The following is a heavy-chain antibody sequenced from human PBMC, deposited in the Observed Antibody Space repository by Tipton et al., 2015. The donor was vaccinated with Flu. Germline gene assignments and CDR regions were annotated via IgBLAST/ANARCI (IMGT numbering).Heavy chain of an antibody. CDR2: IRSNAYGGTR. J-gene: IGHJ4*02. Sequence: LRLSCTTAGFTFGDYGMTWVRLAPGKGLNWVGFIRSNAYGGTREYAASVKGRFSISRDDSKSIAYLQMNSLKTEDTAVYYCTRVRASRGYYYDTSGYSYYFDYWGQGTLVTVSS. CDR1: GFTFGDYG. V-gene: IGHV3-49*04. D-gene: IGHD3-22*01. CDR3: TRVRASRGYYYDTSGYSYYFDY.